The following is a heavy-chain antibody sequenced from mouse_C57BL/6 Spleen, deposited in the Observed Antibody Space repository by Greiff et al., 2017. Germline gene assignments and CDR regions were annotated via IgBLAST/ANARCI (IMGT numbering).Heavy chain of an antibody. Sequence: EVKLVESGGGLVKPGGSLKLSCAASGFTFSSYAMSWVRQTPEKRLEWVATISDGGSYTYYPDNVKGRFTISRDNAKNNLYLQMSHLKSEDTAIYYCARGYYRFAMDYWGQGTSVTVSS. CDR3: ARGYYRFAMDY. CDR2: ISDGGSYT. D-gene: IGHD2-12*01. CDR1: GFTFSSYA. V-gene: IGHV5-4*03. J-gene: IGHJ4*01.